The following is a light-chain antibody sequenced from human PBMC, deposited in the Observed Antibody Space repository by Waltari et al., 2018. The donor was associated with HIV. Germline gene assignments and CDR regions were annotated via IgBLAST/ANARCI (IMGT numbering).Light chain of an antibody. V-gene: IGKV3-15*01. Sequence: ETVMTQSPGTLSVSPGGRATLSCRASQNVFSDLAWYHQKPGQAPRLLLFGASKRATGVPARFSGSGSGTELTLTITSLQSEDYGLYHCQQYKTWPLTFGQGTRVEIK. J-gene: IGKJ1*01. CDR2: GAS. CDR3: QQYKTWPLT. CDR1: QNVFSD.